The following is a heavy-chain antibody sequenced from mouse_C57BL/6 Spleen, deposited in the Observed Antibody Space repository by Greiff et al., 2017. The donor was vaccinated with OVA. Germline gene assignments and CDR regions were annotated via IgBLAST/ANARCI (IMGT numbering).Heavy chain of an antibody. J-gene: IGHJ3*01. CDR2: FYPGSGSI. V-gene: IGHV1-62-2*01. D-gene: IGHD4-1*01. CDR1: GYTFTEYT. Sequence: VKLQPSGAELVKPFASVKLSCKASGYTFTEYTIHWVKQRSGQGLEWIGWFYPGSGSIKYNEKFKDKATLTADKSSSTVYMEVGRVAYEDSAVYFCARHEGTGAWFAYWGQGTLVTVSA. CDR3: ARHEGTGAWFAY.